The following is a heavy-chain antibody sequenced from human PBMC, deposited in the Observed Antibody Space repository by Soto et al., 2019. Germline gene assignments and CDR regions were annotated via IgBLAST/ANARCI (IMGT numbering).Heavy chain of an antibody. V-gene: IGHV3-11*06. CDR2: ISVSSTYA. J-gene: IGHJ4*02. Sequence: GGSLRLSCAASGFTFSGYYMSWIRQAPGKGLECVAYISVSSTYANYAGSVKGRFTISRDNAKNTLYLQMNSLRAEDTAVYYSARDRGWFGEVPFDYWGQGTLVTVSS. D-gene: IGHD3-10*01. CDR1: GFTFSGYY. CDR3: ARDRGWFGEVPFDY.